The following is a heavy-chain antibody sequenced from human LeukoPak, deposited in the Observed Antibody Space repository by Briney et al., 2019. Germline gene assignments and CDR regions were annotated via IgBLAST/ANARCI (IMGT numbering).Heavy chain of an antibody. V-gene: IGHV3-66*02. CDR3: ASGGYDFWRCYLSCRDNYYYMDV. D-gene: IGHD3-3*01. J-gene: IGHJ6*03. Sequence: GGSLRLSCAASGFTVSSNYMSWVRQAPGKGLEWVSVIYSGGSTYYADSVKGRFTISRDNSKNTLYLKMNSLTAEDTAVYYCASGGYDFWRCYLSCRDNYYYMDVWGKGTTVTVSS. CDR1: GFTVSSNY. CDR2: IYSGGST.